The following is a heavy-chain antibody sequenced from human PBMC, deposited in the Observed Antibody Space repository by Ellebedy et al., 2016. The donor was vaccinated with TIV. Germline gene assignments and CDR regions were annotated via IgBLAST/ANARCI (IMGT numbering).Heavy chain of an antibody. CDR3: ARVAITAAVGGGYFDL. J-gene: IGHJ2*01. D-gene: IGHD6-13*01. CDR1: GGSLTNHF. CDR2: IYYTGSA. V-gene: IGHV4-59*11. Sequence: MPSETLSLTFTVSGGSLTNHFWSWILQPPGQGMEWIASIYYTGSANYSPSLKSRVTISVDTSKNQISLTLMTSVSAADTAVYYCARVAITAAVGGGYFDLWGRGTLVTVSS.